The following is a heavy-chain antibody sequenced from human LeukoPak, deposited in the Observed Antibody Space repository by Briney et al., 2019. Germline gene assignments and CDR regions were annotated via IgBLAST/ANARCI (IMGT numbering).Heavy chain of an antibody. J-gene: IGHJ4*02. Sequence: ASVKVSCKASGYTFTSYGISWVRQAPGQGLEWMGWLSAYNGNTNYAQKLQGRVTMTTDTSTSTAYMELRSLRSDDTAVYYCAREQYYYDSSGSFDYWGQGTLVTVSS. D-gene: IGHD3-22*01. V-gene: IGHV1-18*01. CDR2: LSAYNGNT. CDR1: GYTFTSYG. CDR3: AREQYYYDSSGSFDY.